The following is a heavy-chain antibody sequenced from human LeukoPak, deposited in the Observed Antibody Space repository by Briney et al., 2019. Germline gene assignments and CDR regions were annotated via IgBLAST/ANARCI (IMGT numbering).Heavy chain of an antibody. V-gene: IGHV4-34*01. D-gene: IGHD3-3*01. J-gene: IGHJ4*02. CDR1: GGSFSGYY. CDR2: INHSGST. CDR3: ARSTITIFGVVKYDY. Sequence: PSETLSLTCAVYGGSFSGYYWSWIRQPPGKGLEWIGEINHSGSTNYNPSLKSRVTISVDTSKNQFSLKLSSVTAADTAVYYCARSTITIFGVVKYDYWGQGTLVTVSS.